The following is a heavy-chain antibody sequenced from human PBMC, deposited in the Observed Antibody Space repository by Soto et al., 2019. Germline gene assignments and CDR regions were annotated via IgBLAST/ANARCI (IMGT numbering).Heavy chain of an antibody. CDR1: GFTFSDHY. CDR2: TRNKANSYTT. J-gene: IGHJ6*02. CDR3: AKDIAADYVPVFYYYYGMDV. V-gene: IGHV3-72*01. Sequence: PGGSLRLSCAASGFTFSDHYMDWVRQAPGKGLEWVGRTRNKANSYTTEYAASVKGRFTISRDDSKNTLYLQMNSLRAEDTAVYYCAKDIAADYVPVFYYYYGMDVWGQGTTVTVSS. D-gene: IGHD4-17*01.